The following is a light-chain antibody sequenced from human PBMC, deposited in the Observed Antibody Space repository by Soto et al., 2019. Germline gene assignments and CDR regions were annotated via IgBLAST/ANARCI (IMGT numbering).Light chain of an antibody. V-gene: IGKV4-1*01. CDR1: QSVLYSSNNKNY. CDR3: QQYYITPPT. CDR2: WAS. J-gene: IGKJ2*01. Sequence: DIVMTQSPDSLAVSLGERATINCKSSQSVLYSSNNKNYLAWYQQKPGQPPKLLIYWASTRESGVPDRFSGSWSGTDFTLTISSLQAEDVAVYHCQQYYITPPTFGQGTKLEIK.